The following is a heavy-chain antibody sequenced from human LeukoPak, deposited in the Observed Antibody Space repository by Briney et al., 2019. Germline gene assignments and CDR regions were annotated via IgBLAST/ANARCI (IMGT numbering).Heavy chain of an antibody. V-gene: IGHV1-24*01. Sequence: ASVKVSCKASGYTFTGYYIHWVRQAPGKGLEWMGGFDPEDGETIYAQKFQGRVTMTEDTSTDTAYMELSSLRSEDTAVYYCATSLHYYGSGSYYMGRVGYYYYGMDVWGQGTTVTVSS. D-gene: IGHD3-10*01. J-gene: IGHJ6*02. CDR3: ATSLHYYGSGSYYMGRVGYYYYGMDV. CDR2: FDPEDGET. CDR1: GYTFTGYY.